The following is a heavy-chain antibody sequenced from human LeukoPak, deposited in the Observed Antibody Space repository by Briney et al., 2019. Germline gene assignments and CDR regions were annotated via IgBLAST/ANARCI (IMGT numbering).Heavy chain of an antibody. CDR1: GFTFSDYS. Sequence: PGGSLRLSCIASGFTFSDYSFNWVRQAPGKGLEWVSCISTRGSYIYYADSVKGRFTVSRDNAGNSLFLEMHSLRVEDTAVYYCAREGTPYSSDYWGQGTLVTVSS. CDR2: ISTRGSYI. J-gene: IGHJ4*02. CDR3: AREGTPYSSDY. V-gene: IGHV3-21*01. D-gene: IGHD6-13*01.